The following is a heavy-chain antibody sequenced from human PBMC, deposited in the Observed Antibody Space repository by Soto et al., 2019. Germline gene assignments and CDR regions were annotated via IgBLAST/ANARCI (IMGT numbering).Heavy chain of an antibody. CDR3: AREREGSYSPADF. D-gene: IGHD3-10*01. V-gene: IGHV1-69*01. Sequence: QVHLVQSGAEVKKPGSSVKVSCTASGGTVSSYAITWVRQAPGKGLEWMGVFIPIFVSAHYAQKFQGRVTITADESTSTAYMELSGLRSEDTAIYYCAREREGSYSPADFWGQGTLVTVAS. CDR2: FIPIFVSA. CDR1: GGTVSSYA. J-gene: IGHJ4*02.